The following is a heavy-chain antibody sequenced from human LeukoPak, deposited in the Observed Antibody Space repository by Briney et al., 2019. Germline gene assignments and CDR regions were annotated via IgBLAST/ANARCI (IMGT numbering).Heavy chain of an antibody. V-gene: IGHV4-59*01. D-gene: IGHD3-9*01. CDR3: ARARYVNSFYAFDI. CDR1: GGSISSYY. J-gene: IGHJ3*02. CDR2: LSKSGNT. Sequence: SETLSLTCTVSGGSISSYYWSWIRLPPGKGLEWIGYLSKSGNTDYSPSLKSRVTIFGDTSKNQFFLKLGSVTAADTAVYYCARARYVNSFYAFDIWGQGTLVTVSS.